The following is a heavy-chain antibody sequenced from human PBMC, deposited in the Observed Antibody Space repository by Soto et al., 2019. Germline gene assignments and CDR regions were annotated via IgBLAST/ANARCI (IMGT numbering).Heavy chain of an antibody. CDR2: IYSGGST. CDR1: GFTVSSNY. V-gene: IGHV3-53*04. J-gene: IGHJ6*03. Sequence: PGGSLRLSCAASGFTVSSNYMSWVRQAPGKGLEWVSVIYSGGSTYYAASVKGRFTISRHNSKNTLYLQMNSLRAEDTAVYYCARGWGGGAQSRYYYHLDVWGKGTTVTVSS. CDR3: ARGWGGGAQSRYYYHLDV. D-gene: IGHD3-16*01.